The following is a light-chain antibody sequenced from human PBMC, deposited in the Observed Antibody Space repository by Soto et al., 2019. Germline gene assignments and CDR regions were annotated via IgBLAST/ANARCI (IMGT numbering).Light chain of an antibody. CDR2: DVA. J-gene: IGKJ1*01. Sequence: EILLTQSPSTLSFSPGERATLSCRASQSINNYLAWYQQKPGQAPRLLIYDVANRATGIPTRFSGSGSGTDFTLTISRLEPEDFAVYYCQNVGASPQPLGQGTKVDIK. V-gene: IGKV3-11*01. CDR1: QSINNY. CDR3: QNVGASPQP.